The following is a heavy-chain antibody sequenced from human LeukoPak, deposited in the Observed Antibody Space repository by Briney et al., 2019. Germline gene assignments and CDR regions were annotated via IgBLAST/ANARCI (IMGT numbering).Heavy chain of an antibody. J-gene: IGHJ4*02. V-gene: IGHV4-39*01. Sequence: SETLSLTCTVSGGPISSSSYYWGWIRHPPGPGLEGIGSIYSGGNAYCSPSIKSRVTICVAASKNRCSLRLSSVTAADTAVYVCGRYVHPMITPIDSWGQGTLVTVSS. D-gene: IGHD3-16*01. CDR2: IYSGGNA. CDR3: GRYVHPMITPIDS. CDR1: GGPISSSSYY.